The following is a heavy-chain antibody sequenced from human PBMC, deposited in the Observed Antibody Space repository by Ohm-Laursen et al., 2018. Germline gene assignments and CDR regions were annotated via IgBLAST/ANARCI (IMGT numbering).Heavy chain of an antibody. CDR2: IWYDGSRQ. J-gene: IGHJ4*02. Sequence: SPRLSCAASGFTFSSYGMHWVRQAPGKGLEWVALIWYDGSRQYYADSVKGRFTISRDNTRNTLSLQMNSLRAEDTGVYYCARGMGNFYYFDDWGQGTQVFVSS. V-gene: IGHV3-33*01. CDR3: ARGMGNFYYFDD. CDR1: GFTFSSYG. D-gene: IGHD7-27*01.